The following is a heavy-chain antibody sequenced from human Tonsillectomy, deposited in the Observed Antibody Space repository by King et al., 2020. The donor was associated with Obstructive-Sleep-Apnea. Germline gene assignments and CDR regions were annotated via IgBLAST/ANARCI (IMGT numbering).Heavy chain of an antibody. CDR1: GFPFSAYG. V-gene: IGHV3-33*01. J-gene: IGHJ4*02. Sequence: VQLVESGGGVVQPGRSLRLSCAASGFPFSAYGMHWVRQAPGKGLEWAAVIWYDGSNKYYADSVKGRFTVSRDNSNNTLYLQMNSLRAEDTAVYYCASTVDYGDYVFDYWGQGTLVTVSS. CDR2: IWYDGSNK. D-gene: IGHD4-17*01. CDR3: ASTVDYGDYVFDY.